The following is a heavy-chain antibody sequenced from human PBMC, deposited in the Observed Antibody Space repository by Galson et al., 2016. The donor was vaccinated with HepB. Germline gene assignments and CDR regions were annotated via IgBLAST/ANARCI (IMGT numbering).Heavy chain of an antibody. D-gene: IGHD3-10*01. CDR1: GFTFSWYW. J-gene: IGHJ4*02. CDR2: IKGDGSDK. CDR3: ARAGVGNPSAYLGS. Sequence: SLRLSCAASGFTFSWYWMSWVRQAPGKGLEWVANIKGDGSDKKYVESVKGRFTISRGNAENSLYLQMNSLRAEDTALYYCARAGVGNPSAYLGSWGQGTLVTVSS. V-gene: IGHV3-7*01.